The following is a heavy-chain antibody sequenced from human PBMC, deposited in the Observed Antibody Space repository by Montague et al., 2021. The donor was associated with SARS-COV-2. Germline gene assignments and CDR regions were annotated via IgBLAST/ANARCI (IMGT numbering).Heavy chain of an antibody. D-gene: IGHD1-14*01. CDR2: IYSSGTT. CDR3: ARGMYGLTATTDACDI. V-gene: IGHV4-31*03. J-gene: IGHJ3*02. CDR1: GGSIRSSDNY. Sequence: TLSLTCTVSGGSIRSSDNYWSWIRQHPGKGLEWIGYIYSSGTTYYNPSLRSRVTISVDTSKKQFSLKLSSVTAADTAVYYCARGMYGLTATTDACDIWGQGTMVSVSS.